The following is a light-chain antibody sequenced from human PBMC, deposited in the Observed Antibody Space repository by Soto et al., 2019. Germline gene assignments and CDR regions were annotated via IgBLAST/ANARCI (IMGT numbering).Light chain of an antibody. V-gene: IGLV6-57*01. CDR2: EDN. CDR3: HSYDSSTNWV. Sequence: NFMLTQPHSVSESPGKTVTISCTRSSGNIASNYVQWYQQRPGSSPTTVIYEDNQRPSGVPDRFSGSIDSSSNSASLTISGLKTEDEADYYCHSYDSSTNWVFGGGTQLTVL. J-gene: IGLJ3*02. CDR1: SGNIASNY.